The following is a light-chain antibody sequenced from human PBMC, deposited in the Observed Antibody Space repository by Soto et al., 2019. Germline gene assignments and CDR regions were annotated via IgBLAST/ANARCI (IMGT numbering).Light chain of an antibody. Sequence: DIQITQSPSSLSASVGDRVTMTCQAIQDINKNLIWYQQKPGKAPKLLIYDASDLETGVPSRFSGSGSGTGFTFTISSLQPEDFATYYCQQYESLPLTFGQGTRLEIK. J-gene: IGKJ5*01. CDR1: QDINKN. CDR3: QQYESLPLT. CDR2: DAS. V-gene: IGKV1-33*01.